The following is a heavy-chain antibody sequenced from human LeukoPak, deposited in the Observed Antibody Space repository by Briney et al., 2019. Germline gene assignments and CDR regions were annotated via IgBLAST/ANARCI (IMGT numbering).Heavy chain of an antibody. CDR2: IYPGDSDT. J-gene: IGHJ4*02. Sequence: GESLKISCKGSGYSFTSCWIGWVRQIPGKGLEWMGIIYPGDSDTRYSPSFQGQVTISADKSISTAYLQWSSLKASDTAMYYCARPSDGSSSYFDYWGQGTLVTVSS. D-gene: IGHD6-6*01. CDR1: GYSFTSCW. V-gene: IGHV5-51*01. CDR3: ARPSDGSSSYFDY.